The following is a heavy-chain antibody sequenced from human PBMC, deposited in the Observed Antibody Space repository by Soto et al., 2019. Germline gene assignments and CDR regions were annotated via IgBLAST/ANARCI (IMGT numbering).Heavy chain of an antibody. J-gene: IGHJ4*02. Sequence: XETLSLTCTVSGGSISSSSYYWGWIRQPPGKGLEWIGSIYYSGSTYYNPSLKSRVTISVDTSKNQFSLKLSSVTAADTAVYYCARRSRIVGATGGFDYWGQGTLVTVSS. CDR3: ARRSRIVGATGGFDY. D-gene: IGHD1-26*01. CDR2: IYYSGST. V-gene: IGHV4-39*01. CDR1: GGSISSSSYY.